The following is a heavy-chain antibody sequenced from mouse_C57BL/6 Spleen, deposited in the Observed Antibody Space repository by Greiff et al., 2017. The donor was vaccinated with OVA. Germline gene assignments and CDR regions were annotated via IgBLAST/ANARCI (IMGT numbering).Heavy chain of an antibody. CDR2: IRSKSNNYAT. CDR3: VIIYGNVAMDD. J-gene: IGHJ4*01. CDR1: GFSFNTYA. Sequence: EVKLVESGGGLVQPKGSLKLSCAASGFSFNTYAMNWVRQAPGKGLEWVARIRSKSNNYATYYADSVKDRFTISRDDSESMLYLQMNNLKTEDTAMYYCVIIYGNVAMDDWGQGTSVTVSS. V-gene: IGHV10-1*01. D-gene: IGHD2-1*01.